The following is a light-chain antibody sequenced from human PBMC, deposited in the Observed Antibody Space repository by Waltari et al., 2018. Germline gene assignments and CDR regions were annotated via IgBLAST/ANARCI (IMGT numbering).Light chain of an antibody. CDR1: SSDIGASNY. J-gene: IGLJ3*02. Sequence: QSALTQPSSMSGSPGQSITIPCTGTSSDIGASNYVAWYQQHPGKAPEVIIYEVNNRPSGVSNRFSGSKSGYTASLTISGLQAEDEADYYCSSYTTTNTLLFGGGTKLTVL. CDR2: EVN. CDR3: SSYTTTNTLL. V-gene: IGLV2-14*01.